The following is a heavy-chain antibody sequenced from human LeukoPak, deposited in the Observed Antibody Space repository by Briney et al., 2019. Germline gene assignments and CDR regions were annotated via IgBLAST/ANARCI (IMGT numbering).Heavy chain of an antibody. J-gene: IGHJ4*02. D-gene: IGHD3-9*01. V-gene: IGHV4-39*01. CDR1: GGSISSSSYY. Sequence: SETLSLTCTVSGGSISSSSYYWGWIRQPPGKGLEWIGSIYYSGSTYYNPSLESRVTISVDTSKNQFSLKLSSVTAADTAVYYCARQTYYDILTGYYPENFDYWGQGTLVTVSS. CDR3: ARQTYYDILTGYYPENFDY. CDR2: IYYSGST.